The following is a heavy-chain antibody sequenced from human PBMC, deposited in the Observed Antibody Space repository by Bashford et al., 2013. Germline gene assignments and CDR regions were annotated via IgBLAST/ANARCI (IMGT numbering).Heavy chain of an antibody. J-gene: IGHJ4*02. V-gene: IGHV1-46*01. Sequence: VASVKVSCKASGYTFTSYYMHWVRQAPGQGLECMGVISPSGGSTTYAQKFQGRVTMTRDTSTSTVYMELSSLRSEDTAVYYCARTGSIYCRGNSCYFGFWGQGTQVTVSS. CDR3: ARTGSIYCRGNSCYFGF. CDR2: ISPSGGST. D-gene: IGHD2-15*01. CDR1: GYTFTSYY.